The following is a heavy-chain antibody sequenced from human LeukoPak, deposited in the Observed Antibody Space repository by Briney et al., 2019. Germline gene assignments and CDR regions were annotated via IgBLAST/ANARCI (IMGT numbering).Heavy chain of an antibody. CDR2: IYSGGDT. Sequence: GGSLTLSCAASGFTVSGNYMSWVRQAPGKGLEWVSLIYSGGDTYYANSVKGRFTVSRDNSQNTLYLQMNNLRPDDTAVYYCATRYCSGTSCFRGAFDVWGQGTMVTVSS. CDR3: ATRYCSGTSCFRGAFDV. V-gene: IGHV3-66*02. D-gene: IGHD2-2*01. CDR1: GFTVSGNY. J-gene: IGHJ3*01.